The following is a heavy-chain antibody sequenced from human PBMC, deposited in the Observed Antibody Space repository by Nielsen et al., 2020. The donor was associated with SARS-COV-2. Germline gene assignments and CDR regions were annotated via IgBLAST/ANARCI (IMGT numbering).Heavy chain of an antibody. CDR3: ARYASEYYYYYYMDV. CDR2: IDPSDSYV. Sequence: GESLKISCKGSGYSFTSHWITWVRQMPGKGLEWMGRIDPSDSYVDYSPSFQGHVAISADKSISTAYLQWSSLKASDTAMYYCARYASEYYYYYYMDVWGKGTTVTVSS. D-gene: IGHD2-2*01. V-gene: IGHV5-10-1*01. CDR1: GYSFTSHW. J-gene: IGHJ6*03.